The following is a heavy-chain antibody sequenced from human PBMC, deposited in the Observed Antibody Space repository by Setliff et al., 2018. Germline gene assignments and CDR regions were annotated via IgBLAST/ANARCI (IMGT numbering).Heavy chain of an antibody. CDR3: AKSPVRFGIVIVIPSYFDS. CDR1: GFTFNSYG. J-gene: IGHJ4*02. Sequence: GESLKISCAASGFTFNSYGMYWVRQAPGKGLVWVSHIYNDGSSPTYADSVHGRFTISRDNAKNTLFLQMNDLRAEDTAIYYCAKSPVRFGIVIVIPSYFDSWGPGTLVTVSS. CDR2: IYNDGSSP. V-gene: IGHV3-74*01. D-gene: IGHD3-16*02.